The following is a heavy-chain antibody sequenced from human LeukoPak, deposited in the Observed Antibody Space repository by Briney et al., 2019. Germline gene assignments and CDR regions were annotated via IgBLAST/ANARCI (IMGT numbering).Heavy chain of an antibody. CDR3: ATDGSAWSRAH. J-gene: IGHJ4*02. Sequence: GGSLRLSCVASGFSFTPTGMTWVRQAPGKGLEWVSTISSSNEKFYGGSVRGRFTISRDNAKNSVFLQINSLTAEDTAVYHCATDGSAWSRAHWGRGTLVTVSS. V-gene: IGHV3-21*01. D-gene: IGHD6-19*01. CDR2: ISSSNEK. CDR1: GFSFTPTG.